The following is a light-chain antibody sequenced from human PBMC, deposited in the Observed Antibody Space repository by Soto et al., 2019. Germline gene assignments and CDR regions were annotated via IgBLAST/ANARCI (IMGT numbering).Light chain of an antibody. J-gene: IGKJ1*01. CDR1: QSVSSY. CDR2: DAS. CDR3: QQRSNWPPWT. V-gene: IGKV3-11*01. Sequence: EILLTQSPATLSLSPGERATLSCRASQSVSSYLAWYQQKPGQAPRLLIYDASNRATGIPARFSGSGSGTDFTLTLSSLEPEDFAFYYCQQRSNWPPWTFGQGTKVDIK.